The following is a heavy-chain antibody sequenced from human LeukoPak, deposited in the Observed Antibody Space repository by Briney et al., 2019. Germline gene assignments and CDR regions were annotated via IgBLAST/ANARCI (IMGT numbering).Heavy chain of an antibody. V-gene: IGHV3-21*01. D-gene: IGHD1-1*01. CDR2: ISSSSSDI. CDR3: ARDSSPPAQRTTTGFDP. Sequence: PGGSLRLSCAASGFTFSSYSMNWVRQAPGKGLEWVSSISSSSSDIYYADSVKGRFSISRDNAKNTLYLQMNSLRAEDTAVYYCARDSSPPAQRTTTGFDPWGQGTLVTVSS. J-gene: IGHJ5*02. CDR1: GFTFSSYS.